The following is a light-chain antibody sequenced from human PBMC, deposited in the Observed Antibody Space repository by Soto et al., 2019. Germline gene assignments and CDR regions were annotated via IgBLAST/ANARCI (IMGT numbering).Light chain of an antibody. CDR3: QQAYSFPWT. CDR2: DAS. Sequence: ETVLTQSPGTLSLSPGERATLSCRASQSVSSYLAWYQQKPGQAPRLLIYDASSLQSGVPSRFSGSGSGTDFTLTISSLQPEDFATYYCQQAYSFPWTFGQGTKVDIK. CDR1: QSVSSY. V-gene: IGKV3-11*01. J-gene: IGKJ1*01.